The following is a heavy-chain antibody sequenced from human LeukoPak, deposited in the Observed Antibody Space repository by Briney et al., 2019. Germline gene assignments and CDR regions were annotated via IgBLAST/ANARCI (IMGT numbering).Heavy chain of an antibody. CDR3: ARARGYDYDY. CDR2: MYTSGST. J-gene: IGHJ4*02. CDR1: GCSSSSHY. V-gene: IGHV4-4*07. D-gene: IGHD5-12*01. Sequence: SETLSLTCSVSGCSSSSHYWSWIRQPAGKGLEWIGRMYTSGSTNYNPSLRSRVTMSLDTSKNQFSLKLSSVTAADTAVYYCARARGYDYDYWGQGTLVTVSS.